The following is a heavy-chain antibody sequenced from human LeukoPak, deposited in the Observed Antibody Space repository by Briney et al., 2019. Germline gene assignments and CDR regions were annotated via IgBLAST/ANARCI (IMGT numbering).Heavy chain of an antibody. Sequence: ASVKVSCKASGYTFTGYAMNWVRQAPGQGLEWMGWINTNTGDPKYAQSFTGRFVFSLDTSVSTAYLQISSLKAEDTAVYYCARDVPQWEDGAGRRYYYMYVWGKRTTVTVS. V-gene: IGHV7-4-1*02. D-gene: IGHD3-10*01. CDR2: INTNTGDP. J-gene: IGHJ6*03. CDR3: ARDVPQWEDGAGRRYYYMYV. CDR1: GYTFTGYA.